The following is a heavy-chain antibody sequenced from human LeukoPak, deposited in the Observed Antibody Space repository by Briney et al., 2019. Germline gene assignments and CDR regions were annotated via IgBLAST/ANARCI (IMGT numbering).Heavy chain of an antibody. V-gene: IGHV1-2*02. Sequence: ASVKVSFKASGYTFTVYYMHWVRQAPGQGLEWMGWINPNSGGTNYAQKFQGRVTLSRDTSISTAYMELSRLRSDDTAVYYCARGGASYYYYYYMDVWGKGATVTVSS. J-gene: IGHJ6*03. D-gene: IGHD1-26*01. CDR2: INPNSGGT. CDR3: ARGGASYYYYYYMDV. CDR1: GYTFTVYY.